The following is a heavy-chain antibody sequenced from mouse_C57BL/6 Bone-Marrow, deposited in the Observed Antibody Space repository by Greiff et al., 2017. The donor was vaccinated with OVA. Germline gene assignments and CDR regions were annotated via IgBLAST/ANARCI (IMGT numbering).Heavy chain of an antibody. J-gene: IGHJ1*03. D-gene: IGHD1-1*01. Sequence: VQVVESGPGLVAPSQSLSITCTVSGFSLTSYAISWVRQPPGKGLEWLGVIWTGGGTNYNSALKSRLSISKDNSKSQVFLKMNSLQTDDTARYYCARNSQLRPYWYFDVWGTGTTVTVSS. V-gene: IGHV2-9-1*01. CDR2: IWTGGGT. CDR3: ARNSQLRPYWYFDV. CDR1: GFSLTSYA.